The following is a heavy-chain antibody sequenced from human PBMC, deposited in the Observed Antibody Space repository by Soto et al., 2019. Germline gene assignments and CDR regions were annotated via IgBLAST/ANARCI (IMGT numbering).Heavy chain of an antibody. V-gene: IGHV3-23*01. J-gene: IGHJ3*02. CDR1: GFTFSSYA. D-gene: IGHD2-15*01. CDR2: ISGSGGST. Sequence: EVQLLESGGGLVQPGGSLRLSCAASGFTFSSYAMSWVRQAPGTGLEWVSAISGSGGSTYYADSVKGRFTISRDNSKNTLYLQMNSLRAEDTAVYYCAKSKCSGGSCYSKDDAFDIWGQGTMVTVSS. CDR3: AKSKCSGGSCYSKDDAFDI.